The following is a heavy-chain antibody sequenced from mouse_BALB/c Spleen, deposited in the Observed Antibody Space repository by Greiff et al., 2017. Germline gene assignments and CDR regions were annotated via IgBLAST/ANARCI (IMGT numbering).Heavy chain of an antibody. CDR3: ARWGYLAWFAY. CDR2: ISYSGST. J-gene: IGHJ3*01. V-gene: IGHV3-2*02. D-gene: IGHD2-2*01. Sequence: EVKLMESGPGLVKPSQSLSLTCTVTGYSITSDYAWNWIRQFPGNKLEWMGYISYSGSTSYNPSLKSRISITRDTSKNQFFLQLNSVTTEDTATYYCARWGYLAWFAYWGQGTLVTVSA. CDR1: GYSITSDYA.